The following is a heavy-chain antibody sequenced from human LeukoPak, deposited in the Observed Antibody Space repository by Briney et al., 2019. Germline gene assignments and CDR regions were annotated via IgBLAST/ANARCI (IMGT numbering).Heavy chain of an antibody. CDR3: ARRRGYSYGPDRPWDY. Sequence: SETLSLTCAVYGGSFSGYYWSWIRQPPGKGLEWIGEINHSGSTNYNPSLKSRVTISVDSSKNQFSLKLSSVTAADTAVYYCARRRGYSYGPDRPWDYWGQGTLVTVSS. CDR1: GGSFSGYY. J-gene: IGHJ4*02. CDR2: INHSGST. D-gene: IGHD5-18*01. V-gene: IGHV4-34*01.